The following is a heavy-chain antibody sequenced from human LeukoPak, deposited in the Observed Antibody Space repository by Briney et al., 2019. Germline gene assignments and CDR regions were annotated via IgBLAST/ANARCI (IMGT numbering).Heavy chain of an antibody. CDR3: ARPSPDSSGYYLPDY. CDR2: ISAYNGNT. Sequence: APVKVSCKASGYTFTSYGISWVRQAPGQGLEWMGWISAYNGNTNYAQKLQGRVTMTTDTSTSTAYMELRSLRSDDTAVYYCARPSPDSSGYYLPDYWGQGTLVTVSS. CDR1: GYTFTSYG. J-gene: IGHJ4*02. V-gene: IGHV1-18*01. D-gene: IGHD3-22*01.